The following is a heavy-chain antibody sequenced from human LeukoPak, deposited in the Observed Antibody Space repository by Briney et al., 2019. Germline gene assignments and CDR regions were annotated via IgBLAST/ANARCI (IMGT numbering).Heavy chain of an antibody. J-gene: IGHJ4*02. Sequence: RASVKVSCTASGYTFTGYYMHWVRQAPGQGLEWMGRINPNSGGTNYAQKFQGRVTMTRDTSISTAYMELSRLRPDDTAVYYCASIAVAGTIDYWGQGTLVTVSS. CDR3: ASIAVAGTIDY. CDR2: INPNSGGT. V-gene: IGHV1-2*06. D-gene: IGHD6-19*01. CDR1: GYTFTGYY.